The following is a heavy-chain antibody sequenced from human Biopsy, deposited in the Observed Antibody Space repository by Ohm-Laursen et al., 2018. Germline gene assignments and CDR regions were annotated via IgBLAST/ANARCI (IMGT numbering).Heavy chain of an antibody. D-gene: IGHD2-21*01. CDR1: GFTFSSKK. J-gene: IGHJ4*02. Sequence: SLRLSCSASGFTFSSKKKKKKKKKNKKGLEWVSGIRDSGDSAYYADSVKGRFTISRDNSRNTLYLQMNSLRAEDTAVYFCTNHYCGGITCLMNFWGQGTLVTVSS. CDR2: IRDSGDSA. V-gene: IGHV3-23*01. CDR3: TNHYCGGITCLMNF.